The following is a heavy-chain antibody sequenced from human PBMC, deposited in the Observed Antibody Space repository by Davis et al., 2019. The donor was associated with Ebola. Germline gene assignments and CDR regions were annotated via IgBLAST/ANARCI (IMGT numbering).Heavy chain of an antibody. D-gene: IGHD3-3*01. V-gene: IGHV3-30*18. Sequence: GESLKISCAASGFTFCSYGMHWVRQAPGKGLEWVAVISYDGSNKYYADSVKGRFTISRDNSKNTLYLQMNSLRAEDTAVYYCAKDLTFWRGCMDVWGQGTTVTVSS. CDR1: GFTFCSYG. CDR2: ISYDGSNK. J-gene: IGHJ6*02. CDR3: AKDLTFWRGCMDV.